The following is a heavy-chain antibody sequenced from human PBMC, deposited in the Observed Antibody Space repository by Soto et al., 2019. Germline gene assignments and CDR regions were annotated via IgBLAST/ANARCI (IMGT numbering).Heavy chain of an antibody. V-gene: IGHV3-74*01. CDR3: ASSLITPFDY. Sequence: GGSLRLFCAASGFTFSSYWMHWVRQAPGKGLVWVSRINSDGSSTSYADSVRGRFTISRDNAKNTLYLQLNSLRAEDTAVYYCASSLITPFDYWGQGTLVTVSS. J-gene: IGHJ4*02. D-gene: IGHD1-20*01. CDR1: GFTFSSYW. CDR2: INSDGSST.